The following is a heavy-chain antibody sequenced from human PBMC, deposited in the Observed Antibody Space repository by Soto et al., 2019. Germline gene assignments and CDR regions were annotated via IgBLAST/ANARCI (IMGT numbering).Heavy chain of an antibody. J-gene: IGHJ4*02. V-gene: IGHV1-46*01. Sequence: SVKVSCKASGYTFTNYFTHWVRQAPGHGLEWMGMINPSDGGTNYAQNFQGRVNMTRDTSTNTVYMELSSLTSEDTAVYYCARDRRYCSGTSCYTFLRPDYWGQGTLVTVSS. CDR3: ARDRRYCSGTSCYTFLRPDY. CDR2: INPSDGGT. D-gene: IGHD2-2*02. CDR1: GYTFTNYF.